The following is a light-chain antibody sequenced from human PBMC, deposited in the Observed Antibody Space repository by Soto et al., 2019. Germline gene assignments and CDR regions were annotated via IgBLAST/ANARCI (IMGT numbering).Light chain of an antibody. Sequence: QSVLTQPRSVSGSPGQSITISCTGTSNDVGGYNYVSWYQQHPGKAPKLLIYDVNKRPSRVPDRFSGSKSGNMASLTISGLQAEDEADYHCCSYAGSYTFVIFGGGTKLTVL. CDR3: CSYAGSYTFVI. CDR2: DVN. V-gene: IGLV2-11*01. CDR1: SNDVGGYNY. J-gene: IGLJ2*01.